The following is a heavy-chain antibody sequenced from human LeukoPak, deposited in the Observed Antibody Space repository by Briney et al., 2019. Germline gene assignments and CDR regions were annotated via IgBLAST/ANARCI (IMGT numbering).Heavy chain of an antibody. CDR3: ARVGYFDYYYYMDV. D-gene: IGHD3-9*01. CDR1: GYTFTSYD. J-gene: IGHJ6*03. CDR2: MNPNSGNT. Sequence: ASVKVSCKASGYTFTSYDINWVRQAPGQGLEWMGWMNPNSGNTGYAQKFQGRVTMTRNTSISTAYMELSSLRSEDTAVYYCARVGYFDYYYYMDVWGKGTTVTISS. V-gene: IGHV1-8*01.